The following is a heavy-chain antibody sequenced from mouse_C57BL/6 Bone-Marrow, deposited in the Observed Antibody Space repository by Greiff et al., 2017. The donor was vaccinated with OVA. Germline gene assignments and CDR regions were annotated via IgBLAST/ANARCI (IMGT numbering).Heavy chain of an antibody. Sequence: VQLKESGAELVRPGASVKLSCTASGFNIKDYYMHWVKQRPEQGLEWIGRIDPEDGDTEYAPKFPGKATMTADTSSNTAYLPLSSLTSEDTAVYYCTPYYYGSSPLYYAMDYWGQGTSVTGSS. CDR2: IDPEDGDT. CDR1: GFNIKDYY. J-gene: IGHJ4*01. CDR3: TPYYYGSSPLYYAMDY. V-gene: IGHV14-1*01. D-gene: IGHD1-1*01.